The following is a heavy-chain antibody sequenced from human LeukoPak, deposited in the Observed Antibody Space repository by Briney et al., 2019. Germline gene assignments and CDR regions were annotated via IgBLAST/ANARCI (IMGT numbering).Heavy chain of an antibody. CDR1: GGSFRGYY. Sequence: PSETLSLTCAVYGGSFRGYYWSWIRQPPGKGLEWIGEINHSGSTNYNPSLKSRVTISVDTSKNQFSLKLSSVTAADTAVYYCARGGYSGYAHWGQGTLVTVSS. V-gene: IGHV4-34*01. J-gene: IGHJ4*02. CDR3: ARGGYSGYAH. D-gene: IGHD5-12*01. CDR2: INHSGST.